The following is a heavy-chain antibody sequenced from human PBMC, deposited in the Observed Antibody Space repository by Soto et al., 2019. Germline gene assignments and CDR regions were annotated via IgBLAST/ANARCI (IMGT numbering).Heavy chain of an antibody. CDR3: KGYYTLDA. J-gene: IGHJ5*02. CDR1: GFAFRNAW. Sequence: GGSLRLSCRASGFAFRNAWMSWVRQAPGKGLEWVGYIKSSVEGGTTNYATPVKGRFTMSRDDSCRAEFAEMNSVRNEDTAVYYYKGYYTLDAWGQGTLVTVSS. CDR2: IKSSVEGGTT. V-gene: IGHV3-15*01. D-gene: IGHD1-26*01.